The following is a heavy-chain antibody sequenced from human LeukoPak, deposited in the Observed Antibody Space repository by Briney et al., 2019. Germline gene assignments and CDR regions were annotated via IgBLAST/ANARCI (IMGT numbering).Heavy chain of an antibody. CDR3: AKDGCRITSCHVLVDP. Sequence: GGSLRLSCSASGFTFTSYAMHWVRQAPGKGLEWVAVISYDGSNKYFADSVKGRFTISRDNSKNTLYLQMNGLRAEDTAVYYCAKDGCRITSCHVLVDPWGQGTLVTVSS. V-gene: IGHV3-30*18. CDR1: GFTFTSYA. J-gene: IGHJ5*02. CDR2: ISYDGSNK. D-gene: IGHD2-2*01.